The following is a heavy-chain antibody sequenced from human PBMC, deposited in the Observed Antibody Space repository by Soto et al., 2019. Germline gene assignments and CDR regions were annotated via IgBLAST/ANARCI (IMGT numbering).Heavy chain of an antibody. J-gene: IGHJ6*02. CDR3: ARASDYYGMDV. CDR2: IYYSGST. Sequence: KTSETLSLTCTVSGGSISSYYWSWIRQPPGKGLEWIGYIYYSGSTNYNPSLKSRVTISVDTSKNQFSLKLSSVTAADTAVYYCARASDYYGMDVWGQGTTVTVSS. V-gene: IGHV4-59*01. CDR1: GGSISSYY.